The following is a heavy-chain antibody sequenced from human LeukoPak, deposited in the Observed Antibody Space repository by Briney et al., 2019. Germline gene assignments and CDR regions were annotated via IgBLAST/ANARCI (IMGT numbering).Heavy chain of an antibody. J-gene: IGHJ1*01. CDR2: ISGGGGSK. CDR1: GFTFSSYA. CDR3: AKDHPMGPFSQH. D-gene: IGHD3-10*01. V-gene: IGHV3-23*01. Sequence: GGSLRLSCAASGFTFSSYAMSWVRQAPGKGLECVSAISGGGGSKYYADSVKGRFSISRDSSKNTLYLQMNSLRAEDTAVYHCAKDHPMGPFSQHWGQGTLVTVSS.